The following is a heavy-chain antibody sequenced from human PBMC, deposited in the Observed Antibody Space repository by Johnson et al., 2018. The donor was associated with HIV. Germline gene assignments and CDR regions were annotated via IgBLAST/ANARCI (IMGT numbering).Heavy chain of an antibody. CDR1: GFTFSSYA. D-gene: IGHD2-2*01. CDR3: ARDRCSSTSCIDAFDI. CDR2: ISYDGSIK. J-gene: IGHJ3*02. V-gene: IGHV3-30*04. Sequence: QMQLVESGGGFVKPGGSLRLSCAASGFTFSSYAMHWVRQAPGRGLEWVAVISYDGSIKYYADSVKGRFTISRDNSKNTLYLQMNSQRAEDTAVYYCARDRCSSTSCIDAFDIWGQGTMVTVSS.